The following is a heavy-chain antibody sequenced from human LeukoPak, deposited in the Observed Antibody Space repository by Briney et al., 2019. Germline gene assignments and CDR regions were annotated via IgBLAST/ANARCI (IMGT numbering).Heavy chain of an antibody. V-gene: IGHV3-23*01. Sequence: GGSLRLSCAASGFTFSSYAMSWVRQAPGKGLEWVSAISGSGGSTYYADSVKGRFTISRDNSKNTLYLQMNSLRAEDTAVYYRAKTNDILTLYFDYWGQGTLVTVSS. CDR2: ISGSGGST. D-gene: IGHD3-9*01. J-gene: IGHJ4*02. CDR1: GFTFSSYA. CDR3: AKTNDILTLYFDY.